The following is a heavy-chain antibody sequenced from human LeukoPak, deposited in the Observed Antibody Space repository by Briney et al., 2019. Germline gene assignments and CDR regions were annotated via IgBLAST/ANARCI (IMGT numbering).Heavy chain of an antibody. CDR2: ISYDGSNK. J-gene: IGHJ5*02. D-gene: IGHD3-3*01. Sequence: GSLRLSCAASGFTFSSYAMHWVRQAPGKGLEWVAVISYDGSNKYYADSVKGRFTISRDNSKNTLYLQMNSLRAEDTAVYYCARAPYYDFWSGYPRFDPWGQGTLVTVSS. CDR1: GFTFSSYA. CDR3: ARAPYYDFWSGYPRFDP. V-gene: IGHV3-30-3*01.